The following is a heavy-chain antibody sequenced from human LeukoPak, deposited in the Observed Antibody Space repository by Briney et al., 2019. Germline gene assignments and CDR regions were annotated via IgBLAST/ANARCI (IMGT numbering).Heavy chain of an antibody. J-gene: IGHJ2*01. CDR1: GFTFSSYW. V-gene: IGHV3-48*02. CDR2: ISTGSDTI. CDR3: ARDALHPRWYFDL. Sequence: GGSLRLSCAASGFTFSSYWMNWVRQAPGKGLEWVSYISTGSDTIYYTDSVKGRFIISRDNAKNSLYLQMNSLRDEDTAVYYCARDALHPRWYFDLWGRGTLLTVSS.